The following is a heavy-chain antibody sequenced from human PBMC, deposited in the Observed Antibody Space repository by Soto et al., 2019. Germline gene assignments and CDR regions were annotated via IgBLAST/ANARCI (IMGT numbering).Heavy chain of an antibody. CDR3: AKNWNWGSLVH. CDR2: IYYGGST. Sequence: SETPSLTRTLSGDSISTHYRSWIRQSPGKGLEWIGFIYYGGSTNYNPSLKSRVTISVDTPKNQFSLKLSSVTAADTAVYYCAKNWNWGSLVHWGQGTLVTVS. V-gene: IGHV4-59*08. D-gene: IGHD7-27*01. CDR1: GDSISTHY. J-gene: IGHJ4*02.